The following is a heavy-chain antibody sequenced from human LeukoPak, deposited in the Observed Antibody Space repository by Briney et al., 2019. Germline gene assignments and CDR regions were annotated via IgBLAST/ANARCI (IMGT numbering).Heavy chain of an antibody. V-gene: IGHV3-7*04. CDR1: GLTFSSYW. CDR2: IKQDGSEK. Sequence: PGGSLRLSCAASGLTFSSYWMSWVRQAPGKGLEWVANIKQDGSEKYYVDSVKGRFTISRDNAKNSLYLQMNSLRAEDTAVYYCARGSYGSGSYYNGPLPFDYWGQGTLVTVSS. D-gene: IGHD3-10*01. J-gene: IGHJ4*02. CDR3: ARGSYGSGSYYNGPLPFDY.